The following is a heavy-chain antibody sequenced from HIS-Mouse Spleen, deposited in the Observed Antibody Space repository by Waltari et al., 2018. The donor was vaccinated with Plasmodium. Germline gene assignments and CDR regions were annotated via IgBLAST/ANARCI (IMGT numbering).Heavy chain of an antibody. CDR3: ARGMKSSSSAFDI. Sequence: EVQLVESGGGLIQPGGSLRLSCAAYGFTVSSNYMSWVRQAPRKGLEWVSVIYSGGSTYYADSVKGRFTISRDNSKNTLYLQMNSLRAEDTAVYYCARGMKSSSSAFDIWGQGTMVTVSS. V-gene: IGHV3-53*01. J-gene: IGHJ3*02. CDR1: GFTVSSNY. CDR2: IYSGGST. D-gene: IGHD6-6*01.